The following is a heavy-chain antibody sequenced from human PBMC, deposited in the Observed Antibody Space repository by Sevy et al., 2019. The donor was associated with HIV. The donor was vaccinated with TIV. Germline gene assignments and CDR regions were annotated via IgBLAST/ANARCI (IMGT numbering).Heavy chain of an antibody. D-gene: IGHD4-17*01. CDR2: ITNSGSTK. CDR1: GFPFSSYE. CDR3: ARDLPPSATTVAHFDY. Sequence: GGSLRLSCTASGFPFSSYEMNWVRQAPGKGLEWVSYITNSGSTKYYSDSVKGRFTISRDNAKNSLYLQMNNLRAEGTAVYYCARDLPPSATTVAHFDYWGRGTLVTVSS. V-gene: IGHV3-48*03. J-gene: IGHJ4*02.